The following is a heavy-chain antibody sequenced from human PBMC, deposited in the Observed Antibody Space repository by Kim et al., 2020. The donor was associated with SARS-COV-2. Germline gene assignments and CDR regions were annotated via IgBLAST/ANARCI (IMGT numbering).Heavy chain of an antibody. V-gene: IGHV4-59*13. D-gene: IGHD2-2*01. CDR1: GGSISSYY. CDR2: IYYSGST. Sequence: SETLSLTCTVSGGSISSYYWSWIRQPPGKGLEWIGYIYYSGSTNYNPSLKSRVTISVDTSKNQFSLKLSSVTAADTAVYYCARSLLGYCSSTSCPTPIGWFDPWGQGTLVTVSS. J-gene: IGHJ5*02. CDR3: ARSLLGYCSSTSCPTPIGWFDP.